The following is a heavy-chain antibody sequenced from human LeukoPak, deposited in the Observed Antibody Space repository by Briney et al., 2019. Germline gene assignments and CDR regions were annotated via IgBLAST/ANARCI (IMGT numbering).Heavy chain of an antibody. CDR2: ITSSGGDT. V-gene: IGHV3-23*01. CDR3: VRLGELSNTDH. CDR1: GFTVSSNY. Sequence: PGGSLRLSCAASGFTVSSNYMSWVRQAPGKGLEWLSAITSSGGDTFYADSVKGRFTIARDNSKDTLYLQMNSLRAEDTAVYYCVRLGELSNTDHWGQGTLVTVSS. J-gene: IGHJ4*02. D-gene: IGHD3-16*02.